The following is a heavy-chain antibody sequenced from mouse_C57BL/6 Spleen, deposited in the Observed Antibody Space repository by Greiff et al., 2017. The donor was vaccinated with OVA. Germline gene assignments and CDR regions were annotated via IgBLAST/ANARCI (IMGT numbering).Heavy chain of an antibody. D-gene: IGHD2-1*01. Sequence: VQLQQSGPELVKPGASVKIPCKASGYTFTDYNMDWVKQSHGKSLEWIGDINPNNGGTIYNQKFKGKATLTVDKSASTAYMALRSLTSEDTAVYYCARGDYGNYFFDYWGQGTTLTVSS. CDR3: ARGDYGNYFFDY. CDR1: GYTFTDYN. CDR2: INPNNGGT. V-gene: IGHV1-18*01. J-gene: IGHJ2*01.